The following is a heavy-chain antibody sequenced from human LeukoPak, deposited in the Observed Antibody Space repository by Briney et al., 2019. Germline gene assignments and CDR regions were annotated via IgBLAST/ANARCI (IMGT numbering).Heavy chain of an antibody. J-gene: IGHJ4*02. CDR2: IYTGGSA. Sequence: GGSLRLSCAASGMTVSSNYIMWVRQPPGKGLEWVSSIYTGGSAYYADAVKGRFTISRDNSKNTVNLQMNSLRAEDTAVYYCARDQASSSSSPYWGQGTLVTVSS. D-gene: IGHD2-2*01. CDR3: ARDQASSSSSPY. CDR1: GMTVSSNY. V-gene: IGHV3-66*01.